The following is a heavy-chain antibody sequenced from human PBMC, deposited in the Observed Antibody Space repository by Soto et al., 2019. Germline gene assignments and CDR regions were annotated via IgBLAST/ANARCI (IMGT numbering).Heavy chain of an antibody. Sequence: EVQLLESGGGLVQPGGSLRLSCAASGFTFSSYAMSWVRQAPGKGLEWVSAISGSGGSTYYADSVKGRFTISRDNSKNTLYLQMNSLRAEDTAVYYCAKRSEDWQLPSDMGYYGMDVWGQGTTVTVSS. CDR3: AKRSEDWQLPSDMGYYGMDV. D-gene: IGHD6-6*01. V-gene: IGHV3-23*01. J-gene: IGHJ6*02. CDR1: GFTFSSYA. CDR2: ISGSGGST.